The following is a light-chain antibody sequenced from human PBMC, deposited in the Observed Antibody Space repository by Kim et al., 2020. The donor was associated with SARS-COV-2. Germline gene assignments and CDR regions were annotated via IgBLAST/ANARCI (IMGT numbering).Light chain of an antibody. J-gene: IGLJ3*02. Sequence: QSALTQPASVSGSPGQSITISCTGTSTDVGSYNLVSCHQHHPGKAPNLIIYDVTKRPSGVSNRFSGSKSSNTAFLTISGHQAEDAGDYCCCSFTGSRSWVFGGGTQLTVL. V-gene: IGLV2-23*02. CDR3: CSFTGSRSWV. CDR2: DVT. CDR1: STDVGSYNL.